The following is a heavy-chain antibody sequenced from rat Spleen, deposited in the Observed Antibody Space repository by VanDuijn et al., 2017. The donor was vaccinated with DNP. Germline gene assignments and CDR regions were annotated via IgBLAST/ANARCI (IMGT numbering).Heavy chain of an antibody. J-gene: IGHJ1*01. D-gene: IGHD1-9*01. V-gene: IGHV5-31*01. CDR1: GFTFSDYY. CDR3: ARGYYGYKSWYFDF. Sequence: EVQLVETGGGLVQPGRSLKLSCAASGFTFSDYYMTWIRQVPGKGLEWVASITSSGGSTYYPDSVKGRFTISRDNAKNTLYLQMNSLRSEDTATYYCARGYYGYKSWYFDFWGPGTMVTVSS. CDR2: ITSSGGST.